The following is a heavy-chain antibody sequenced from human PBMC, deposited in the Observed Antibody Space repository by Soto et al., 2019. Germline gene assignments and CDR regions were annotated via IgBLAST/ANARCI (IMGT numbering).Heavy chain of an antibody. CDR2: ISTYNGNT. J-gene: IGHJ3*02. CDR3: ARGAYSSGWYPYDAFDI. CDR1: GYTFTSYG. V-gene: IGHV1-18*01. Sequence: GASVKVSCKASGYTFTSYGISWVRQAPGQGLEWMGWISTYNGNTNYAQKLQGRVTMTTDTSTSTAYMELRSLRSDDTAVYYCARGAYSSGWYPYDAFDIWGQGTMVTVSS. D-gene: IGHD6-19*01.